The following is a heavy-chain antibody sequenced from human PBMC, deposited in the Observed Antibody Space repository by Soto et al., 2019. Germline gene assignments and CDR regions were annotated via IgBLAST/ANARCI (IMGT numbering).Heavy chain of an antibody. Sequence: SETLSLTCAVHGGSFSGYYWSWIRQPPGKGLEWIGEINHSGSTNYNPSLKSRVTISVDTSKNQFSLKLSSVTAADTAVYYCARGRAFTYYYDSSGYYARSPGFDYWGQGTLVT. J-gene: IGHJ4*02. CDR1: GGSFSGYY. CDR2: INHSGST. D-gene: IGHD3-22*01. CDR3: ARGRAFTYYYDSSGYYARSPGFDY. V-gene: IGHV4-34*01.